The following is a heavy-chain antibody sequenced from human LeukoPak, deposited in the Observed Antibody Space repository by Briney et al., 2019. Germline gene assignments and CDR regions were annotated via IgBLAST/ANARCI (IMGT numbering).Heavy chain of an antibody. J-gene: IGHJ5*02. V-gene: IGHV4-59*08. CDR1: GGSISSDY. CDR3: ASRHRLMVRGVIRAENWFDP. Sequence: KPSETLSLTCTVSGGSISSDYWSWIRQPPGKGLEWIGYIYYSGSTNYNPSLKSRVTISVDMSKNQFSLKLSSVTAADTAVYYCASRHRLMVRGVIRAENWFDPWGQGTLVTVSS. D-gene: IGHD3-10*01. CDR2: IYYSGST.